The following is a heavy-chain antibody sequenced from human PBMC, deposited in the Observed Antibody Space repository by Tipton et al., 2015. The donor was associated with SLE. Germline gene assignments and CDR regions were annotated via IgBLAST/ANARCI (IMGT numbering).Heavy chain of an antibody. D-gene: IGHD3-3*01. CDR2: IWYDASYK. CDR3: AKGGYYDVLSDYYYNFDY. J-gene: IGHJ4*02. V-gene: IGHV3-33*06. Sequence: SLRLSCAASGFSLNSYWMHWVRQRPGKGLEWVAIIWYDASYKYYSDSVKGRFTISRDNSKNTLYLQMNSLRAEDTAVYYCAKGGYYDVLSDYYYNFDYWGQGTLVTVSS. CDR1: GFSLNSYW.